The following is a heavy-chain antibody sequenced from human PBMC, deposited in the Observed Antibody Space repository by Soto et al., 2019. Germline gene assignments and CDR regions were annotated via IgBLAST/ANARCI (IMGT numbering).Heavy chain of an antibody. CDR1: GGSISSNSYY. CDR2: IYYSGST. CDR3: ASQRGYCSGGSCPCDY. J-gene: IGHJ4*02. Sequence: QLQLQESGPGLVKPSETLSLTCTVSGGSISSNSYYWGWIRQPPGKGLEWIGSIYYSGSTYYNPSLKSRVTISVAKSKNQFSLKLSSVTAADTAVYYCASQRGYCSGGSCPCDYWGQGALFTVSS. V-gene: IGHV4-39*01. D-gene: IGHD2-15*01.